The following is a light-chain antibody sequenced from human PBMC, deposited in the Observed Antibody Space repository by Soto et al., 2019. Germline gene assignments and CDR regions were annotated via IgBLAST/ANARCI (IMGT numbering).Light chain of an antibody. Sequence: DIQLTQSPPTLSASVGDRVTITCRASQSIRYYLAWYQQMPGKAPKLLIYGASSLQSGVPSRFSGSGSGTESTLTISSLQPDEFATYFCQHHNSYSQTFGQGTKVEIK. CDR1: QSIRYY. V-gene: IGKV1-5*01. CDR3: QHHNSYSQT. J-gene: IGKJ1*01. CDR2: GAS.